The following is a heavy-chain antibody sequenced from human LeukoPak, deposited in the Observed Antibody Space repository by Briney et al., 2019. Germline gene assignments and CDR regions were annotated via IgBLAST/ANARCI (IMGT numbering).Heavy chain of an antibody. CDR1: GFTFTAAW. Sequence: TGGSLRLSCAASGFTFTAAWMSWVRQAPGKGLEWVGRIESKSDGGTTYYAAPVKGRVTISRDDSKNTLYLQVSSLKIEDSAVYYCITHSGCDNANSASCYTAYWGHGTLVTVSS. CDR3: ITHSGCDNANSASCYTAY. CDR2: IESKSDGGTT. D-gene: IGHD2-2*02. V-gene: IGHV3-15*04. J-gene: IGHJ4*01.